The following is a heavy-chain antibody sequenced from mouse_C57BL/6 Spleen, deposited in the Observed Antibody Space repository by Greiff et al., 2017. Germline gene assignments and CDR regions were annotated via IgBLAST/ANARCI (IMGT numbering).Heavy chain of an antibody. CDR2: ISNLAYSI. D-gene: IGHD2-14*01. Sequence: EVMLVEFGGGLVQPGGSLKLSCAASGFTFSDYGMAWVRQAPRKGPEWVAFISNLAYSIYYADTVTGRFTISRENAKNTLYLEMSSLRSEDTAMYYCARIGGTAMDYWGQGTSVTVSS. J-gene: IGHJ4*01. V-gene: IGHV5-15*04. CDR1: GFTFSDYG. CDR3: ARIGGTAMDY.